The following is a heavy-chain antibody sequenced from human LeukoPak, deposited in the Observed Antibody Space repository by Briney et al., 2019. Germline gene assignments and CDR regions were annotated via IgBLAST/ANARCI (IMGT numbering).Heavy chain of an antibody. CDR1: GGSTRSGRHH. D-gene: IGHD2-15*01. CDR2: LDESGRP. J-gene: IGHJ6*03. CDR3: ARDLGGYPFFMDV. Sequence: SETLSLTCSVSGGSTRSGRHHWAWVRQPPGKGLEFIGSLDESGRPYYNAPLKSRVTISEDSSGEQFSLNLSSVTAADPAVYYCARDLGGYPFFMDVWGRGTTVIVSS. V-gene: IGHV4-39*07.